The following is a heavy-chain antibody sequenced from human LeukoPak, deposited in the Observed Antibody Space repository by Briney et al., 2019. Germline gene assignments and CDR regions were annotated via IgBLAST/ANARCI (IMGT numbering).Heavy chain of an antibody. CDR2: MYYRGDT. CDR1: GYSLSGATYE. CDR3: RDSYYNPSLKTRVAISVDTSKNQFSLNLGSVTAADTAMYYCSRDSGYSHGYIFGY. Sequence: PSESLSLACTVSGYSLSGATYESGWIRQPRGKGLEWIEQMYYRGDTYYTPSLKTRVAHAVHKTLNQVYLNLSSVTAPVSVMYNSRDSYYNPSLKTRVAISVDTSKNQFSLNLGSVTAADTAMYYCSRDSGYSHGYIFGYWGQGTPVTVSS. J-gene: IGHJ4*02. D-gene: IGHD2-2*02. V-gene: IGHV4-31*06.